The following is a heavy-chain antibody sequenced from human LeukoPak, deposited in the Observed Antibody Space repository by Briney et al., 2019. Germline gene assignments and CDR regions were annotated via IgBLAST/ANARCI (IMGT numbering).Heavy chain of an antibody. CDR2: ISAYNGNT. CDR3: ARGAVAGTASKGGAFDI. V-gene: IGHV1-18*01. CDR1: GYTFTSYG. J-gene: IGHJ3*02. Sequence: ASVKVSCKASGYTFTSYGISWVRQAPGQGLEWMGWISAYNGNTNYAQKLQGRVTMTTDTSTSTAYMELRSLRSGDTAVYYCARGAVAGTASKGGAFDIWGQGTMVTVSS. D-gene: IGHD6-19*01.